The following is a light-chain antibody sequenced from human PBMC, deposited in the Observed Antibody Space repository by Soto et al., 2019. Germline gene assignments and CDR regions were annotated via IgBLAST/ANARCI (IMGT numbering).Light chain of an antibody. CDR1: SSDVGGYNY. J-gene: IGLJ2*01. Sequence: QSALTQPASVSGSPGQSITISCTGTSSDVGGYNYVSWYQQHPGKAPKLIIYDVSNRPSGVSNRFSGSKSGNTASLPISGLQAEDEADYYCSSYTSSSPRVVFGGGTKLTVL. CDR2: DVS. CDR3: SSYTSSSPRVV. V-gene: IGLV2-14*01.